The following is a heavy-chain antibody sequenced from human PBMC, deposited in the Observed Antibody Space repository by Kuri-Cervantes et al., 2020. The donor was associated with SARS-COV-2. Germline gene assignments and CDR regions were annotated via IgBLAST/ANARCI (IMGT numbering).Heavy chain of an antibody. CDR2: VYNNGNT. Sequence: TLSLTCTVSGGSISSGGYYWSWVRQHPGRGPEWIGYVYNNGNTFYSPSLKSRVTLSIHTSRNQFSLRLSSVTAADTAVYYCARGGTTVPTSGAFDFWGQGTLVTVSS. CDR1: GGSISSGGYY. V-gene: IGHV4-31*03. CDR3: ARGGTTVPTSGAFDF. J-gene: IGHJ3*01. D-gene: IGHD4-17*01.